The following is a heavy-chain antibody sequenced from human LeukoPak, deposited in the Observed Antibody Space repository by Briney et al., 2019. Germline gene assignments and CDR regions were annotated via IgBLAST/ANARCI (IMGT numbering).Heavy chain of an antibody. V-gene: IGHV1-2*02. CDR3: ARWYDYSNYFDY. D-gene: IGHD4-11*01. CDR1: GYTFTGYY. J-gene: IGHJ4*02. CDR2: INPNSGGT. Sequence: ASVKVSCKASGYTFTGYYMHWVRQAPGQGLEWMGWINPNSGGTNYAQKFHGRVTVTRDTSINTACMELSRLRFDDTAVYYCARWYDYSNYFDYWGQGTLVIVSS.